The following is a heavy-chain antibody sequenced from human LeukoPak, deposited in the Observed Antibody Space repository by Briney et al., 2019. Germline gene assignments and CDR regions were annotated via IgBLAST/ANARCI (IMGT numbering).Heavy chain of an antibody. CDR3: ARCDVTIFGVVTSNYYYYYYMDV. CDR1: GYTITSYD. Sequence: ASVKVSCKASGYTITSYDINWVRQVTGQGLEWMGWMSPNSGNTGYAQSFQGRVTITADKSTSTAYMELSSLRSEDTAVYYCARCDVTIFGVVTSNYYYYYYMDVWGKGTTVTVSS. V-gene: IGHV1-8*01. D-gene: IGHD3-3*01. CDR2: MSPNSGNT. J-gene: IGHJ6*03.